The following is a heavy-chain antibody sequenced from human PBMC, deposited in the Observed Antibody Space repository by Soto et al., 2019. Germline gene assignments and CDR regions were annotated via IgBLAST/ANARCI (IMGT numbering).Heavy chain of an antibody. CDR1: GGAFSGYS. CDR2: IDHGGST. D-gene: IGHD3-10*01. J-gene: IGHJ5*02. Sequence: PSETLSLTCAVYGGAFSGYSWTWIRQPPGKGPEWIGEIDHGGSTTYKPPLKSRVTISEDTSKNQFSLKLTSVTAADTAVYYCARGPSATVRGVFTAWGQGTLVTVSS. V-gene: IGHV4-34*01. CDR3: ARGPSATVRGVFTA.